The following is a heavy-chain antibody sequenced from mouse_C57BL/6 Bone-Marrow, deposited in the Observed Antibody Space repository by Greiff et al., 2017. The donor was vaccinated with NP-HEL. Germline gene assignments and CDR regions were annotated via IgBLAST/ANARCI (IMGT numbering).Heavy chain of an antibody. CDR3: ASTRYYSNFLDY. Sequence: VQLQQSGAELVRPGTSVKVSCKASGYAFTNYLIEWVQQRPGQGLEWIGVINPGSGGTNYTEKCKGKATRTADKSSSTAYMQLSSLTSEDSAVYFCASTRYYSNFLDYWGQGTTLTVSS. CDR2: INPGSGGT. V-gene: IGHV1-54*01. CDR1: GYAFTNYL. J-gene: IGHJ2*01. D-gene: IGHD2-5*01.